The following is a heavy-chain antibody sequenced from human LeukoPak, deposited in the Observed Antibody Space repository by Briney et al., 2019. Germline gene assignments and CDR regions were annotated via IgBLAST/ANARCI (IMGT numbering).Heavy chain of an antibody. D-gene: IGHD3-10*01. CDR3: ARDLPEFRKWFGELFFDY. J-gene: IGHJ4*02. CDR1: GGTFSSYA. V-gene: IGHV1-69*04. Sequence: ASVKVSCKASGGTFSSYAISWVRQAPGQGLEWMGRIIPILGIANYAQKFQGRVTITADKSTSTAYMELSSLRSEDTAVYYCARDLPEFRKWFGELFFDYWGQGTLVTVSS. CDR2: IIPILGIA.